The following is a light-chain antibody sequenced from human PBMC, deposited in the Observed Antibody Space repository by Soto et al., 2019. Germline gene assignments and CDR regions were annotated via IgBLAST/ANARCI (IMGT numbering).Light chain of an antibody. CDR2: AAS. CDR1: QAIGSW. V-gene: IGKV1-12*01. J-gene: IGKJ5*01. CDR3: HQTDSFPLT. Sequence: DILMTQSPSSVSASIGDRVTITCRASQAIGSWLAWYQQKPGKAPKVLIFAASNLQSGVPSRFSGSGSGRYFTLTISSLQPEDFATYYCHQTDSFPLTFGQGTRLEI.